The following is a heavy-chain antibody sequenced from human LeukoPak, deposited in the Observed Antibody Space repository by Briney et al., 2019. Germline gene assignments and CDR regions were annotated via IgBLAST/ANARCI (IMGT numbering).Heavy chain of an antibody. CDR3: ARDRSPLSRVLGY. V-gene: IGHV3-7*01. CDR2: IKQDGSEK. Sequence: TGGSLRLSCAASGFTFSSYWMSWVRQAPGKGLEWVANIKQDGSEKYYVDSVKGRFTISRDNAKNSLYLQMNSLRAEDTAVYYCARDRSPLSRVLGYWGQGTLVTVSS. D-gene: IGHD2-8*01. CDR1: GFTFSSYW. J-gene: IGHJ4*02.